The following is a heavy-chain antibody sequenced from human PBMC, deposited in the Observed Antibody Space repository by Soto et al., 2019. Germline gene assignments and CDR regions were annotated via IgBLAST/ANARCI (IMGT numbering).Heavy chain of an antibody. CDR2: MNPNSGNT. J-gene: IGHJ4*02. Sequence: GASVKVSCKASGYTFTSYDINWVRQATGQGLEWMGWMNPNSGNTGYAQKFQGRVTMTRNTSISTAYMELSSLRSEDTAVYYCARGSVLLWFGSPNDFDYWGQGTLVTVSS. V-gene: IGHV1-8*01. CDR3: ARGSVLLWFGSPNDFDY. D-gene: IGHD3-10*01. CDR1: GYTFTSYD.